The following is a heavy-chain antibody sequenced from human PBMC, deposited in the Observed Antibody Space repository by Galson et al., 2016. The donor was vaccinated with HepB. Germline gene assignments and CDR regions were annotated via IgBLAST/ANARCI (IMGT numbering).Heavy chain of an antibody. CDR2: IYDGGST. D-gene: IGHD3-10*01. J-gene: IGHJ4*02. CDR3: ARDVGSGGPPLDD. CDR1: GFSVRTNH. V-gene: IGHV3-66*01. Sequence: SLRLSCAASGFSVRTNHMNWVRQAPGKGLEWVSVIYDGGSTYYGDSVRGKFIISKDVSKNTVYLEMNSVMVEDTAVYYCARDVGSGGPPLDDWGQGTLVAVSS.